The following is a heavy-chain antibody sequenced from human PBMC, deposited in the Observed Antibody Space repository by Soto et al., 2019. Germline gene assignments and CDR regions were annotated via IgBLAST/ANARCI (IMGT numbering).Heavy chain of an antibody. CDR2: IYWADDK. V-gene: IGHV2-5*02. CDR3: AQHSYSSGTYVFPPSDY. D-gene: IGHD3-10*01. J-gene: IGHJ4*02. CDR1: GFSLSTDGVG. Sequence: QITLKESGPTLVKPTQTLTLTCTFSGFSLSTDGVGVGWIRQPPGKALEWLALIYWADDKRYNSSLKSRLTIPKDTSKTQMVLKLTYMDPVDTGTYFCAQHSYSSGTYVFPPSDYWGQGTLVTVSS.